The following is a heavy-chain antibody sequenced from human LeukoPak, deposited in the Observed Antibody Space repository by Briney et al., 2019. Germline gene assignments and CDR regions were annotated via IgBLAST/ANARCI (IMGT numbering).Heavy chain of an antibody. Sequence: SQTLSLTCTVSGGSISSGDYYWSWIRQPPGKGLEWIGYIYYSGSSNYNPSLKSRVTISVDTSKNQFSLKLSSVTAADTAVYYCARGWFGESPLHYWGQGTLVTVSS. J-gene: IGHJ4*02. D-gene: IGHD3-10*01. V-gene: IGHV4-61*08. CDR1: GGSISSGDYY. CDR2: IYYSGSS. CDR3: ARGWFGESPLHY.